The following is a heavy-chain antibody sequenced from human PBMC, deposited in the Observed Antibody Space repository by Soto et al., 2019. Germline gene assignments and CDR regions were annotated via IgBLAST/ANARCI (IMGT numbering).Heavy chain of an antibody. CDR2: ISGSGGST. CDR1: GFTFSSYA. CDR3: ANDGPICNWNGTNDYYYYLDY. Sequence: EVQLLESGGGLVQPGGSLRLSCAASGFTFSSYAMSWVRQAPGKGLEWVSAISGSGGSTYYEDSVKGRFTISRDNSKNTQYLQMNSQRAEDTAVYYCANDGPICNWNGTNDYYYYLDYWGQGTTVTVSS. J-gene: IGHJ6*03. V-gene: IGHV3-23*01. D-gene: IGHD1-1*01.